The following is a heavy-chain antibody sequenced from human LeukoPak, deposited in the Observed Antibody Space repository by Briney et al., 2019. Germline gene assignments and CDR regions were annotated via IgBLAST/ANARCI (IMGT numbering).Heavy chain of an antibody. CDR3: AKDGQLWPSSDY. CDR2: ISGSGGST. V-gene: IGHV3-23*01. Sequence: GGSLRLSCAASGFTFSSYAMSWVRQAPGKGLEWVSAISGSGGSTYYADSVKGRFIISRDNSKNTLYLQMNSLRAEDTAVYYCAKDGQLWPSSDYWGQGTLVTVSS. CDR1: GFTFSSYA. D-gene: IGHD5-18*01. J-gene: IGHJ4*02.